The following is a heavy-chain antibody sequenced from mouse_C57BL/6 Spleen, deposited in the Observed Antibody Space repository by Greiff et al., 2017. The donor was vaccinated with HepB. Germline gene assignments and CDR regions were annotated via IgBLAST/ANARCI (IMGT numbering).Heavy chain of an antibody. J-gene: IGHJ2*01. CDR2: IHPNSGST. D-gene: IGHD4-1*01. CDR3: ARSWVDDFDD. V-gene: IGHV1-64*01. Sequence: VQLQQPGAELVTPGASVKLSCQASGYTFTRYWLPWVQQRPGQGLEWIGMIHPNSGSTNYNEKFKSTATLTVDKSSSTASMQLSSLTSEDSAVYYCARSWVDDFDDWGQGTTLTVAS. CDR1: GYTFTRYW.